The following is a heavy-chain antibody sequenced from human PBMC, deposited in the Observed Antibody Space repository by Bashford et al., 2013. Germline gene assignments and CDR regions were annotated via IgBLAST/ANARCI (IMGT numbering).Heavy chain of an antibody. Sequence: SGPTLVKPTQTLTLTCTFSGFSLSTSGMRVSWIRQPPGKALEWLARIDWDDDKFYSTSLKTRLTISKDTSKNQVVLTMTNMDPVDTATYYCALRGDSRGYYYYYGMDVWGQGTTVTVSS. CDR1: GFSLSTSGMR. CDR2: IDWDDDK. CDR3: ALRGDSRGYYYYYGMDV. D-gene: IGHD6-13*01. V-gene: IGHV2-70*04. J-gene: IGHJ6*02.